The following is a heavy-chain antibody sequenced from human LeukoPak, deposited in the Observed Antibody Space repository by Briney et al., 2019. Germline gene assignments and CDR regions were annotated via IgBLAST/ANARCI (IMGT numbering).Heavy chain of an antibody. V-gene: IGHV3-23*01. Sequence: GGSLRLSCAASGFTFSSYAMSWVRQAPGKGLEWVSAISGSGGSTYYADSVKGRFTISRDNAKSSLYLQMNSLRAEDTAVYYCARDSFGYSYGLNWFDPWGQGTLATVSS. CDR1: GFTFSSYA. CDR3: ARDSFGYSYGLNWFDP. CDR2: ISGSGGST. D-gene: IGHD5-18*01. J-gene: IGHJ5*02.